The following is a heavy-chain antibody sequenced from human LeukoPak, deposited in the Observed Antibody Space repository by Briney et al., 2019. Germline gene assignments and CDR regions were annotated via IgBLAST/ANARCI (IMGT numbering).Heavy chain of an antibody. V-gene: IGHV4-59*01. CDR3: ARSAYSSGWHLREFDY. D-gene: IGHD6-19*01. CDR1: GGSISSYY. Sequence: SETLSLTCTVSGGSISSYYWGWIRQPPGKGLEWIGYIYYSGSTNYNPSLKSRVTISVDTSKNQFSLKLSSVTAADTAVYYCARSAYSSGWHLREFDYWGQGTLVTVSS. CDR2: IYYSGST. J-gene: IGHJ4*02.